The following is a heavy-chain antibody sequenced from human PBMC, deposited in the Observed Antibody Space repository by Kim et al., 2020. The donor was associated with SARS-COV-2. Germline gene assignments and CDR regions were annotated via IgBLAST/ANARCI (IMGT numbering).Heavy chain of an antibody. CDR2: ISYDGSNK. D-gene: IGHD5-18*01. Sequence: GGSLRLSCAASGFTFSSYAMHWVRQAPGKGLEWVAVISYDGSNKYYADSVKGRFTISRDNSKNTLYLQMNSLRAEDTAVYYCARDLRGYSYGHDYWGQGTLVTVSS. J-gene: IGHJ4*02. CDR3: ARDLRGYSYGHDY. CDR1: GFTFSSYA. V-gene: IGHV3-30*04.